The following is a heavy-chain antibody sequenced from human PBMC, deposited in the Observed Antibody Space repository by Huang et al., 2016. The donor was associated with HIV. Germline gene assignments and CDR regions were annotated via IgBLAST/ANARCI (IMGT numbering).Heavy chain of an antibody. CDR1: GYTFTNFA. V-gene: IGHV1-3*01. CDR3: ARGWLQLWYLAD. D-gene: IGHD5-12*01. CDR2: INAGTGDT. Sequence: QVQLVQSGPEVKSPGASVKVTCKASGYTFTNFAVLWVRQAPGQRPEWRGWINAGTGDTNYSQKFQGRVTISRDTSTSTAYLELSSLSSEDTAIYFCARGWLQLWYLADWGQGSLVTVSS. J-gene: IGHJ4*02.